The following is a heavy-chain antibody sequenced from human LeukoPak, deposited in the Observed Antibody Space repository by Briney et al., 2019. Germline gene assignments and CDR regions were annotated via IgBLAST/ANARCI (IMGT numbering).Heavy chain of an antibody. CDR3: ARMDYYGSGNYAHYGMDV. V-gene: IGHV3-30*03. CDR2: ISYDGSNK. D-gene: IGHD3-10*01. Sequence: PGRSLRLSCTASGFTFSHYAMHWVRQAPGKGLEWVALISYDGSNKYYGESVKGRFTISRDNSKNALYLQMNSLRAEDTAVYNCARMDYYGSGNYAHYGMDVWGQGTTVTVSS. CDR1: GFTFSHYA. J-gene: IGHJ6*02.